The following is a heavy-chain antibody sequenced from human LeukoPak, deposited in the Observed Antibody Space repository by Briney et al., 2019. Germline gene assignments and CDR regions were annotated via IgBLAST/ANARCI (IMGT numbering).Heavy chain of an antibody. J-gene: IGHJ4*02. CDR3: ATVRGGCSRSSCYFEN. CDR1: GGSISNSYW. V-gene: IGHV4-4*02. D-gene: IGHD2-2*01. Sequence: PSETLSLTCGVSGGSISNSYWWTWVRQSPGKGLEWSGEIYNSGSTNYNPSLNSRVSISVDKSKNQFSLMLSAVAAGDTAVYYCATVRGGCSRSSCYFENWGPGTLITVSS. CDR2: IYNSGST.